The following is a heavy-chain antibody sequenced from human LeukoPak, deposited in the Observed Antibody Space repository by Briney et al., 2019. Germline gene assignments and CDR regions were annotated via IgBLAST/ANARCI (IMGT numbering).Heavy chain of an antibody. V-gene: IGHV1-18*01. CDR3: ARDFSGYDRNPNYYYYYGMDV. Sequence: ASVKVPCKASGYTFTSYGISWVRQAPGQGLEWMGWISAYNGNTNYAQKLQGRVTMTTDTSTSTAYMELRSLRSDDTAVYYCARDFSGYDRNPNYYYYYGMDVWGQGTTVTVSS. J-gene: IGHJ6*02. CDR1: GYTFTSYG. D-gene: IGHD5-12*01. CDR2: ISAYNGNT.